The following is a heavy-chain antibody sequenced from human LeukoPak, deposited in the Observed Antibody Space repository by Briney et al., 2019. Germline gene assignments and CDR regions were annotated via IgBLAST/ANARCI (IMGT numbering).Heavy chain of an antibody. CDR2: ISYDGSNK. CDR3: AREPGDYDSSGYKSGDY. V-gene: IGHV3-30*03. J-gene: IGHJ4*02. CDR1: GFTFSSYG. Sequence: GGSLRLSCAASGFTFSSYGMHWVRQAPGKGLEWVAVISYDGSNKYYADSVKGRFTISRDNSKNTLYLQMNSLRAEDTAVYYYAREPGDYDSSGYKSGDYWGQGTLVTVSS. D-gene: IGHD3-22*01.